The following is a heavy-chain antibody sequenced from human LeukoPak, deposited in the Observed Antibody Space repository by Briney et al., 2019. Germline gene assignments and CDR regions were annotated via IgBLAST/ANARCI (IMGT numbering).Heavy chain of an antibody. V-gene: IGHV1-69*05. CDR3: ARDRTLYYYDSSGPLDY. Sequence: ASVKVSCKASGGTFISYAISWARQAPGQGREWMGGIIPIFGTANYAQKFQGRVTITTDESTSTAYMELSSLRSEDTAVYYCARDRTLYYYDSSGPLDYWGQGTLVTVSS. D-gene: IGHD3-22*01. CDR2: IIPIFGTA. CDR1: GGTFISYA. J-gene: IGHJ4*02.